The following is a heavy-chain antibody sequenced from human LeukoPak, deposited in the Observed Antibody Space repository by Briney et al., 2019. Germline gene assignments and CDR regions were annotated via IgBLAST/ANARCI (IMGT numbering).Heavy chain of an antibody. CDR1: GFTFNSFL. V-gene: IGHV3-74*01. CDR2: VSRDGVAT. J-gene: IGHJ6*03. Sequence: PGGSLRLSCAASGFTFNSFLMHWVRDAPGKGLMWVSYVSRDGVATQYAASVKGRFTISRDHAKNTLYLHMNSLSADDTAIYYCARAQGAPCPYYMDVWGKGTTVIVS. D-gene: IGHD4/OR15-4a*01. CDR3: ARAQGAPCPYYMDV.